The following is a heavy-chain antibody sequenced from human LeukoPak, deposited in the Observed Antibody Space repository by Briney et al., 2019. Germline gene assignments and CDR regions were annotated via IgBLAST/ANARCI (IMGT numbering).Heavy chain of an antibody. D-gene: IGHD3-22*01. Sequence: GGSLRLSCAVSGFTFSSFEMNWVRQAPGKGQEWVSYISSSGSSIYYADSVKGRFTISRDNAKNSLYLQMNSLRAEDTAVYYCAREWRYYDSSGYYDYWGQGTLVTVSS. J-gene: IGHJ4*02. CDR3: AREWRYYDSSGYYDY. CDR2: ISSSGSSI. CDR1: GFTFSSFE. V-gene: IGHV3-48*03.